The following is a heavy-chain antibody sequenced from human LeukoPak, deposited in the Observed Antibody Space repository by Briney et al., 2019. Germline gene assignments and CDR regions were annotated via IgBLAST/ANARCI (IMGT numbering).Heavy chain of an antibody. CDR1: GYTFTAYY. CDR3: ARVQGYCSSTSCYPDTNFDY. CDR2: INPNSGGT. Sequence: ASAKVSCKASGYTFTAYYIHWVRRAPGQGLEWMGWINPNSGGTESAQKFQGRVTMTRDTSISTAYMELSRLRSDDTAVYYCARVQGYCSSTSCYPDTNFDYWGQGTLVTVSS. D-gene: IGHD2-2*01. J-gene: IGHJ4*02. V-gene: IGHV1-2*02.